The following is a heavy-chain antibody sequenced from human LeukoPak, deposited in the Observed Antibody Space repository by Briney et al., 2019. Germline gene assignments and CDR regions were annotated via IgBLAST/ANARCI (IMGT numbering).Heavy chain of an antibody. CDR2: IRSKAYGGTT. J-gene: IGHJ4*02. D-gene: IGHD6-19*01. CDR1: GFTFGDYA. Sequence: GGSLRLSCTASGFTFGDYAMTWVRQAPGKGLEWVGFIRSKAYGGTTEYAAPVKGRFTISRDDSKSIAYLQMNSLKTEDTAVYYCIRYSSGSLDYWGQGTLVTVSS. CDR3: IRYSSGSLDY. V-gene: IGHV3-49*04.